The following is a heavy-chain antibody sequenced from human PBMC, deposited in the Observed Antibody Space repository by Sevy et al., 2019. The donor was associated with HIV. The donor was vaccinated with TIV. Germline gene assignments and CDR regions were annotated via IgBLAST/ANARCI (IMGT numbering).Heavy chain of an antibody. CDR3: ARSEVVTIFGVVIMNGMDV. D-gene: IGHD3-3*01. CDR2: LYYSGST. Sequence: SETLSLACTVSGGSISSYYWSWIRRPPGKGLEWIGYLYYSGSTNYNPSLKSRVTISVDTSKNQFSLKLSSVTAADTAVYYCARSEVVTIFGVVIMNGMDVWGQGTTVTVSS. V-gene: IGHV4-59*01. J-gene: IGHJ6*02. CDR1: GGSISSYY.